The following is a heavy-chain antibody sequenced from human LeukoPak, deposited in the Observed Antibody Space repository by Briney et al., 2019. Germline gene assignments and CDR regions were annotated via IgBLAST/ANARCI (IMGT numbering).Heavy chain of an antibody. CDR1: GLTFSSYW. V-gene: IGHV3-7*01. D-gene: IGHD2-21*02. CDR3: AKDREVLAYCGGDCFQSGVDY. J-gene: IGHJ4*02. CDR2: IKQDGSEK. Sequence: PGGSLRLSCAASGLTFSSYWMSWVRQAPGKGLEWVANIKQDGSEKYYVDSVKGRFTNSRDNAKNSLYLQMNSLRAEDTAVYYCAKDREVLAYCGGDCFQSGVDYWGQGTLVTVSS.